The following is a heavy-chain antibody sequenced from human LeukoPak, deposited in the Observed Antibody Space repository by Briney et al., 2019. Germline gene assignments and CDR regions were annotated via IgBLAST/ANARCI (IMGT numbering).Heavy chain of an antibody. V-gene: IGHV5-10-1*01. CDR1: GYSFTSYW. Sequence: GESLRISCKGSGYSFTSYWISWVRQMPGKGLEWMRRIDPSDSYTNYSPSFQGHVTISADKSISTAYLQWSSLKASDTAMYYCARHGRVVVVANHGMDVWGKGTTVTVSS. CDR3: ARHGRVVVVANHGMDV. J-gene: IGHJ6*04. D-gene: IGHD2-15*01. CDR2: IDPSDSYT.